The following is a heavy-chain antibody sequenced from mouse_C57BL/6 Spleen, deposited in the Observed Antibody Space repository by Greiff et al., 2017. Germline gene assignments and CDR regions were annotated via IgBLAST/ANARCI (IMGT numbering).Heavy chain of an antibody. Sequence: EVQLQQSGPGLVKPSQSLSLTCSVTGYSITSGYYWNWIRQFPGNKLEWMGYISYDGSNNYNPSLKNRISITRDTSKNQFFLKLNSVTTEDTATYYCARGGGYDYGFAYWGQGTLVTVSA. CDR3: ARGGGYDYGFAY. CDR1: GYSITSGYY. CDR2: ISYDGSN. V-gene: IGHV3-6*01. J-gene: IGHJ3*01. D-gene: IGHD2-4*01.